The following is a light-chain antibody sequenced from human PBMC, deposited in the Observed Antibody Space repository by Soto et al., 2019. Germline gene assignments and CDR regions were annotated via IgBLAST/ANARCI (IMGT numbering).Light chain of an antibody. CDR2: GVS. V-gene: IGKV3-15*01. J-gene: IGKJ2*01. Sequence: ETIMTQSPATLSVSPGERATVSCRASQSVGTNLAWYQQKPGQAPRLLLYGVSTRATGIPARFSGSGSGTQFTLAISSLQSEDFAVYYCQQYNNWPPNSFGQGTKLEIK. CDR1: QSVGTN. CDR3: QQYNNWPPNS.